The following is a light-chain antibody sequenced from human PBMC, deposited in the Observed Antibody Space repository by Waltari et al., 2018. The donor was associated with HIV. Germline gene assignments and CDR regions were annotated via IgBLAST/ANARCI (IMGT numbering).Light chain of an antibody. J-gene: IGLJ2*01. Sequence: QSVLTQPPSVSAAPGQKITISCSGSSSNIGNNYVSWYQQLPGTAPKLLIYDNHKRPAGIPDRFSGSQSGTSATLGITGLQTGDEADYYCGTWDSSLSAGVFGGGTKVTVL. CDR3: GTWDSSLSAGV. CDR1: SSNIGNNY. CDR2: DNH. V-gene: IGLV1-51*01.